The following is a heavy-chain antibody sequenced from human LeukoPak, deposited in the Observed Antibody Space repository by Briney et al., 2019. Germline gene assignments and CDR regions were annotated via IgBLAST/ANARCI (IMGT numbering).Heavy chain of an antibody. CDR3: ARVLMVYWFYGPANY. CDR1: GFTFSDYY. J-gene: IGHJ4*02. Sequence: GGSLRLSCAASGFTFSDYYMSWIRQAPGKGLEWVSYIRSSGSTIYYADSVKGRFTISRDNAKNSLYLQMNSLRAEDTAVYYCARVLMVYWFYGPANYWAQEPLVTVPP. CDR2: IRSSGSTI. D-gene: IGHD1-26*01. V-gene: IGHV3-11*01.